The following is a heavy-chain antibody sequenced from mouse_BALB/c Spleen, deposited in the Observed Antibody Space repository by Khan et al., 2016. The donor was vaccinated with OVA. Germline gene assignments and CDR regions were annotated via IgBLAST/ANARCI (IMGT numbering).Heavy chain of an antibody. J-gene: IGHJ3*01. CDR1: GFTFSTYG. CDR3: ARISYYYGREGLAY. D-gene: IGHD1-1*01. V-gene: IGHV5-6*01. CDR2: VSTGGHYT. Sequence: EVELVESGGDVVKPGGSLKLSCAASGFTFSTYGMSWVRQTPDKRLEWVATVSTGGHYTYYPDTVKGRFTISRDNAKNPLYLQMSSLKSEATAVFYCARISYYYGREGLAYWGQGTLVTVSA.